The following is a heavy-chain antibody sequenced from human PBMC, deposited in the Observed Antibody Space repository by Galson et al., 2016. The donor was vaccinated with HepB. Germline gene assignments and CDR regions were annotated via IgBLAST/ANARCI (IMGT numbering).Heavy chain of an antibody. Sequence: PALVKPTQTLTLTCTFSGFSLSTSGVGVGWIRQPPGEALEWLALIYWNDDKRYNPSLKSSFSITKDTSKNQVVLTMTNMDPVDTATYYCSRRTLHAGHWTFDYWGQGTLVTVSS. J-gene: IGHJ4*02. V-gene: IGHV2-5*01. CDR3: SRRTLHAGHWTFDY. D-gene: IGHD1-1*01. CDR2: IYWNDDK. CDR1: GFSLSTSGVG.